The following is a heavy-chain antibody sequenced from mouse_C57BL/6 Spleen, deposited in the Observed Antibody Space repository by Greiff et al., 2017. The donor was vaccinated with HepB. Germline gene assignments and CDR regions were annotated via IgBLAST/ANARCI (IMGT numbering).Heavy chain of an antibody. D-gene: IGHD1-1*01. V-gene: IGHV1-80*01. CDR2: IYPGDGDT. J-gene: IGHJ1*03. CDR3: ARGGYYYGSPWYFDV. CDR1: GYAFSSYW. Sequence: QVQLQQSGAELVKPGASVKISCKASGYAFSSYWMNWVKQRPGKGLEWIGQIYPGDGDTNYNGKFKGKATLTADKSSSTAYMQLSSLTSEDSAVYFCARGGYYYGSPWYFDVWGTGTTVTVSS.